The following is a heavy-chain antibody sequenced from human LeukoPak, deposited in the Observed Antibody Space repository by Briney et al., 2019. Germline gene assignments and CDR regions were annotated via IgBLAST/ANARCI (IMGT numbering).Heavy chain of an antibody. Sequence: PSQTLSLTCTVSGGSISSGGYYWSWIRQHPGTGLEWIGYIYYSGSTNYNPSLKSRVTISVDTSKNQFSLKLSSVTAADTAVYYCARLYDFWSGYYPNWGQGTTVTVSS. J-gene: IGHJ6*02. V-gene: IGHV4-31*03. CDR2: IYYSGST. CDR3: ARLYDFWSGYYPN. D-gene: IGHD3-3*01. CDR1: GGSISSGGYY.